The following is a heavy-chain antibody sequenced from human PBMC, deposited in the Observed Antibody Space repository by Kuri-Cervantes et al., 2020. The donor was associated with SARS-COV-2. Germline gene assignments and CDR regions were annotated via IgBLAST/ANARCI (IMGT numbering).Heavy chain of an antibody. CDR1: GYSISSGYY. V-gene: IGHV4-38-2*02. J-gene: IGHJ4*02. D-gene: IGHD4-11*01. CDR3: ARDPTGLQYYFDY. CDR2: IYHSGST. Sequence: SETLSLTCTVSGYSISSGYYWGWIRQPPGKGLEWIGSIYHSGSTYYNPSLKSRVTISVDTSKNQFSLKLSSVTAADTAVYYCARDPTGLQYYFDYWGQGTLVTDSS.